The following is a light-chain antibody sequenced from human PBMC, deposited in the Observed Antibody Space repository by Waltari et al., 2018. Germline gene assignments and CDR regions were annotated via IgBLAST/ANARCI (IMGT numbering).Light chain of an antibody. J-gene: IGKJ3*01. Sequence: QSLFYSSKSKNYLAWYQQKPGQSPKLLSYWASTRESGVPDRFSGSGSGTDFTLTISTLQAEDVAVYYCHQYYSLFTFGPGTKVDIK. V-gene: IGKV4-1*01. CDR2: WAS. CDR3: HQYYSLFT. CDR1: QSLFYSSKSKNY.